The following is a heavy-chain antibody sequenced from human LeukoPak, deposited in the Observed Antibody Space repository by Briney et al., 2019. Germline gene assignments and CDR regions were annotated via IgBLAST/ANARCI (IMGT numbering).Heavy chain of an antibody. CDR2: INPDGGST. Sequence: GGSLRLSCAASVFTFSSYWMHLFRQAPGKGLVWVSRINPDGGSTAYADSVKGRFTISRDNAKNTLYLQMNSLRVEDTAVYYCTRGQQLVGDWGQGTLVTVSS. D-gene: IGHD6-13*01. CDR3: TRGQQLVGD. J-gene: IGHJ4*02. V-gene: IGHV3-74*01. CDR1: VFTFSSYW.